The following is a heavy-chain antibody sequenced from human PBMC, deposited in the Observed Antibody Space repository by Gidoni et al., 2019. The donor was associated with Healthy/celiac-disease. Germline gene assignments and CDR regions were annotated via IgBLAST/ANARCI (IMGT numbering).Heavy chain of an antibody. J-gene: IGHJ6*03. V-gene: IGHV3-23*01. Sequence: EVQLLESGGGLVQPGGSLRPYCAASGFTFSSYAMRWFRQAPGKGLEWVSAISGSGGSTYYADSVKGRFTISRDNSKNTLYLQMNSLRAEDTAVYYCAKDPSSSSSFYYYMDVWGKGTTVTVSS. CDR3: AKDPSSSSSFYYYMDV. CDR2: ISGSGGST. CDR1: GFTFSSYA. D-gene: IGHD6-6*01.